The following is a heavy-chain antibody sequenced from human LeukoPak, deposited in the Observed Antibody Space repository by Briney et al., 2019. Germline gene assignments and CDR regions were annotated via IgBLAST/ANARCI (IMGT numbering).Heavy chain of an antibody. CDR1: GFTFSSYS. V-gene: IGHV3-21*01. CDR2: VSNRSRYI. Sequence: GGSLRLSCAASGFTFSSYSMNWVRQAPGKGLERVSSVSNRSRYIYYADSVKGRFTISRDNAKNSLYLQMNSLRAEDTAVYYCARDGSFEDSSGYYFSHFDLWGRGTLVTVSS. J-gene: IGHJ2*01. CDR3: ARDGSFEDSSGYYFSHFDL. D-gene: IGHD3-22*01.